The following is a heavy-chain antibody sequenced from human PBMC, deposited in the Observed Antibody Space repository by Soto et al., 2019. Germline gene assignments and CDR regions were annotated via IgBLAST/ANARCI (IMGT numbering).Heavy chain of an antibody. V-gene: IGHV3-23*01. Sequence: EVQLLESGGGLVQPGGSLRLSCAGSGFTFITFAMNWVRQAPGKGLERVSTIVGGGDAAFFADSVRRRFTISRDNSKDTVNLQMNSLGVEDTAVYYCARKVPGSTSRPDYWYLALGGGGTVVTVSS. D-gene: IGHD3-10*01. CDR1: GFTFITFA. CDR2: IVGGGDAA. J-gene: IGHJ2*01. CDR3: ARKVPGSTSRPDYWYLAL.